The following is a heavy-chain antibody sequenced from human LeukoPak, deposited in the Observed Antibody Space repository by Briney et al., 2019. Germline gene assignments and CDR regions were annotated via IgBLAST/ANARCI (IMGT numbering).Heavy chain of an antibody. Sequence: GGSLRLSCAASGFTFSSYAMSWVRQAPGKGLEWVSAISGSGGSTYYADSVKGRFTISRDNSKNTLYLQMNSLRAEDTAVYYCANIGYCSGGSCYGQAFDIWGQGTMVTVSS. CDR1: GFTFSSYA. D-gene: IGHD2-15*01. CDR2: ISGSGGST. V-gene: IGHV3-23*01. CDR3: ANIGYCSGGSCYGQAFDI. J-gene: IGHJ3*02.